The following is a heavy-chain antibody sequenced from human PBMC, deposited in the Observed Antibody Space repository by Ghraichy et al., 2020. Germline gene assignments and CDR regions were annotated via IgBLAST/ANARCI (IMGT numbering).Heavy chain of an antibody. CDR3: VKGSLRRKWFDP. CDR1: GDSVSSNSAA. J-gene: IGHJ5*02. V-gene: IGHV6-1*01. CDR2: TYYRSKWSN. Sequence: SQTLSLTCAISGDSVSSNSAAWNWIRQSPSRGLEWLGRTYYRSKWSNDYAVSVKSRITISPDTSKNQFSLQLNSVTPEDTAVYYCVKGSLRRKWFDPWGQGTLVTVSS. D-gene: IGHD4-17*01.